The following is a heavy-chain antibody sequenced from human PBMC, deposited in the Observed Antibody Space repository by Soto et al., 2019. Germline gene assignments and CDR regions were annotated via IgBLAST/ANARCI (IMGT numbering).Heavy chain of an antibody. CDR3: VKIIYDFWRGADAFDI. CDR1: GFTFSSYA. Sequence: GGSLRLSCSASGFTFSSYAMHWVRQAPGKGLEYVSAISSNGGSTYYADSVKGRFTISRDNSKNTLYLQMSSLRAEDTAVYYCVKIIYDFWRGADAFDIWGQGTMVTVSS. CDR2: ISSNGGST. J-gene: IGHJ3*02. D-gene: IGHD3-3*01. V-gene: IGHV3-64D*08.